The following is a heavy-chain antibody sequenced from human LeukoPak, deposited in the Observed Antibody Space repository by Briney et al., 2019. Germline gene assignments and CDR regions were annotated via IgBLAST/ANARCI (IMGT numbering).Heavy chain of an antibody. Sequence: GGSLRLSCAASGFTFSSYWMSWVRQAPGKGLEWVANIKQDGSEKYYVDSVKGRFTISRDDAKNSLYVQMNSLRDEDTAVYYCARVEYSGWNLEYWGQGTLVTVSS. CDR1: GFTFSSYW. D-gene: IGHD5-12*01. J-gene: IGHJ4*02. CDR2: IKQDGSEK. V-gene: IGHV3-7*01. CDR3: ARVEYSGWNLEY.